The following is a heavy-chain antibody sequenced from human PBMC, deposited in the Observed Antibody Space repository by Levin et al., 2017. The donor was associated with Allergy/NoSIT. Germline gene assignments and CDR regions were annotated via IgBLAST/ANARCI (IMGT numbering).Heavy chain of an antibody. CDR2: ITWNSGTI. D-gene: IGHD2-15*01. V-gene: IGHV3-9*01. CDR3: AKDPYCSGGSCSGAMDV. Sequence: SLKISCAASGFTFDNYAMHWVRQAPGKGLEWVSGITWNSGTIGYADSVKGRFTISRDNAKNSLYLQMNSLRAEATALYYCAKDPYCSGGSCSGAMDVWGQGTTVTVSS. CDR1: GFTFDNYA. J-gene: IGHJ6*02.